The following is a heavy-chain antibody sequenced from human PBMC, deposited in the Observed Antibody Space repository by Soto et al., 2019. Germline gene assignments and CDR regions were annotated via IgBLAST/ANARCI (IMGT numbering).Heavy chain of an antibody. CDR3: ARSQRNGAMDV. D-gene: IGHD2-8*01. CDR1: AFTFSSYS. Sequence: GGSLRLSCVGSAFTFSSYSLNWVRQAPGKGLEWVSSITSGSSFIDYADSVKGRFTISRDDAKNSLFLQVSSLRADDTAVYYCARSQRNGAMDVWGQGTTVTVSS. J-gene: IGHJ6*02. CDR2: ITSGSSFI. V-gene: IGHV3-21*01.